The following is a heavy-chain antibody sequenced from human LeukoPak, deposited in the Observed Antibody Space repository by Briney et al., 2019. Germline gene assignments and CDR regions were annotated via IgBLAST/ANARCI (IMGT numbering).Heavy chain of an antibody. J-gene: IGHJ4*02. CDR1: GFSLSTGGMR. CDR3: ARQTLTTDFDY. CDR2: SDWDDDK. D-gene: IGHD4-17*01. Sequence: SGPALVKPTQTLTLTCTFSGFSLSTGGMRVGWIRQPPGKALEWLSRSDWDDDKFYSTSLKTRLTISKDTSKNQVVLTMTNMDPVDTATYYCARQTLTTDFDYWGQGTLVTVSS. V-gene: IGHV2-70*04.